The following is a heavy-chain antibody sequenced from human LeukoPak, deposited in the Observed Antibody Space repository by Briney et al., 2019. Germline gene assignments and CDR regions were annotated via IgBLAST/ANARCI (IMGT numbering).Heavy chain of an antibody. CDR2: IYYSGST. J-gene: IGHJ5*02. V-gene: IGHV4-59*01. CDR3: ARGYDFWSAFPPFDP. Sequence: SETLSLTCTVSGGSISSYYWSWIRQPPGKGLEWIGYIYYSGSTNYNPSLKSRVTISVDTSKNQFSLKLSSVTAADTAVYYCARGYDFWSAFPPFDPWGQGTLVTVSS. CDR1: GGSISSYY. D-gene: IGHD3-3*01.